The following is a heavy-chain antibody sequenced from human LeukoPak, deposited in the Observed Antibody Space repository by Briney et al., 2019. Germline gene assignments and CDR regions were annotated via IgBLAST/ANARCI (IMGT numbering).Heavy chain of an antibody. CDR2: INHSGST. CDR3: ARRRAARPYYFDY. J-gene: IGHJ4*02. V-gene: IGHV4-34*01. CDR1: GGSFSGYY. Sequence: PSETLSLTCAVYGGSFSGYYWSWIRQPPGKGLEWIGEINHSGSTNYNPSLKSRVTISVDTSKNQFSLKLSSVTAADTAVYYCARRRAARPYYFDYWGQGTLVTVSS. D-gene: IGHD6-6*01.